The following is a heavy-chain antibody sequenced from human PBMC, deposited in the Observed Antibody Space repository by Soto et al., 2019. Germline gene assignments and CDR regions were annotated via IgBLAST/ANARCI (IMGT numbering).Heavy chain of an antibody. V-gene: IGHV1-24*01. D-gene: IGHD1-26*01. CDR1: GYTLTELS. CDR2: FDPEDGET. Sequence: ASVKVSCKVSGYTLTELSMHWVRQAPGKGLEWMGGFDPEDGETIYAQKFQGRVTMTEDTSTDTAYMELSSLRSEDTAVYYCATDLRGSYAKGYWGQGTLVTVSS. J-gene: IGHJ4*02. CDR3: ATDLRGSYAKGY.